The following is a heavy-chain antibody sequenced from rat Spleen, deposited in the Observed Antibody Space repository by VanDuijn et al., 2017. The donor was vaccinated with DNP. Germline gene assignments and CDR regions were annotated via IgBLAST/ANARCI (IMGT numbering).Heavy chain of an antibody. V-gene: IGHV2-6*01. CDR2: ISSGGST. J-gene: IGHJ2*01. D-gene: IGHD1-2*01. CDR3: ARRYSSYIYDYFDY. CDR1: GFSLISYT. Sequence: QVQLKESGPGLVQPSQTLSLTCSVSGFSLISYTVGWVRQPPGKGLEWIAAISSGGSTYYNSALKSRLSISRDTSKSQVFLKMNSLQTEDTAMYFCARRYSSYIYDYFDYWGQGVMVTVSS.